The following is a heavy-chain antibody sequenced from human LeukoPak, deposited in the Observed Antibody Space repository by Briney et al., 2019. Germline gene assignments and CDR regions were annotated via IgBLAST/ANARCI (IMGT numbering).Heavy chain of an antibody. D-gene: IGHD3-22*01. CDR1: GFIFSTYT. CDR2: ISHDGDNN. J-gene: IGHJ4*02. Sequence: HPGRSLRLSCAASGFIFSTYTMHWVRQAPGKGLEWVAIISHDGDNNYYADSVKGRFTISRDNSKNTLYLQMNSLRAEDSAVYYCAREYTSGYYRTFDYWGQGTLVTVSS. V-gene: IGHV3-30-3*01. CDR3: AREYTSGYYRTFDY.